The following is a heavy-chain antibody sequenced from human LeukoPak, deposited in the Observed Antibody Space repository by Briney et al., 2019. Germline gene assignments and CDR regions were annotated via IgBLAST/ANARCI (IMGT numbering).Heavy chain of an antibody. V-gene: IGHV1-2*02. CDR1: GYTFTGYY. CDR3: ARYHGSCCDAFXI. CDR2: INPNSGGT. Sequence: GASVKVSCKASGYTFTGYYMHWVRQAPGQGLEWMGWINPNSGGTNYAQKFQGRVTMTRDTSISTAYMELSRLRSDDTAVYYCARYHGSCCDAFXIWGXGTMVTVSS. J-gene: IGHJ3*02. D-gene: IGHD2-15*01.